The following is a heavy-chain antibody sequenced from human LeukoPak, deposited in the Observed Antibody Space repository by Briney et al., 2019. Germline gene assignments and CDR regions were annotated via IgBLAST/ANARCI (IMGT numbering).Heavy chain of an antibody. Sequence: GGSLRLSCAASGFTFSSYEMNWVRQAPGKGLEWVSSITSSGTYTYYADSVKGRFTISRDNAKNSLYLQMNSLRAEDTAVYYCALTVGYSSSWYNYWGQGTLVTVSS. D-gene: IGHD6-13*01. CDR3: ALTVGYSSSWYNY. V-gene: IGHV3-21*01. J-gene: IGHJ4*02. CDR2: ITSSGTYT. CDR1: GFTFSSYE.